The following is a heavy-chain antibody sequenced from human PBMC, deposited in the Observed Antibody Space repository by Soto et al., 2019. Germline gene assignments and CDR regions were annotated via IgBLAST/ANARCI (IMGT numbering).Heavy chain of an antibody. CDR3: ARGQSSLLLDC. D-gene: IGHD2-8*02. Sequence: QVQLQQWGAGLLKPSETLSLTCAVYGGSFSGYYWSWIRQPPGKGLEWIGEINHSGSTNYNPSLKSRVTISVETSKTQFSLKLSSVTAADTAVYYCARGQSSLLLDCWGQGVLVTVSS. J-gene: IGHJ4*02. V-gene: IGHV4-34*01. CDR2: INHSGST. CDR1: GGSFSGYY.